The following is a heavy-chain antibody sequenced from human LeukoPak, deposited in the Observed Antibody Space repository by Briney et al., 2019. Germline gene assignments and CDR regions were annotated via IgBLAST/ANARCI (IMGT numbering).Heavy chain of an antibody. CDR1: GGSISSGGYY. J-gene: IGHJ4*02. V-gene: IGHV4-30-4*01. CDR3: ARGGVNFDWLPFDY. Sequence: SETLSLTCTVSGGSISSGGYYWSWIRQPPGKGLEWIGYIFYSGSTYYNPSLKSRVTISVDTSKNQFSLKLSYVTAADTAVYYCARGGVNFDWLPFDYWGQGTRVTVSS. D-gene: IGHD3-9*01. CDR2: IFYSGST.